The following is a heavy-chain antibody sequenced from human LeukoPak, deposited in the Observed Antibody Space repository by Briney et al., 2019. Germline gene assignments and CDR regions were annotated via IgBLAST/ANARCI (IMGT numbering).Heavy chain of an antibody. CDR2: IYYSGST. J-gene: IGHJ4*02. D-gene: IGHD6-19*01. CDR1: GGSISSSSYY. CDR3: ARSLQWLVQIYFDY. Sequence: SETLSLTCTVSGGSISSSSYYWGWIRQPPGKGLAWIGSIYYSGSTYYNPSLKSRVTISVDTSKNQFSLKLSSVTAADTAVYYCARSLQWLVQIYFDYWGQGTLVTVSS. V-gene: IGHV4-39*01.